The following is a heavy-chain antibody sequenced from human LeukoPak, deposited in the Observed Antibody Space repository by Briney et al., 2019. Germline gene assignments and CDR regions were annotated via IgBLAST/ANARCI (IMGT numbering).Heavy chain of an antibody. Sequence: KTSETLSLTCAVSGGSISSSNWWSWVRRPPGKGLEWIGEIYHSGSTNYNPSLKSRVTISVDKSKNQFSLKLSSVTAADTAVYYCARRAEVGATGANFDYWGQGTLVTVSS. V-gene: IGHV4-4*02. D-gene: IGHD1-26*01. CDR3: ARRAEVGATGANFDY. J-gene: IGHJ4*02. CDR1: GGSISSSNW. CDR2: IYHSGST.